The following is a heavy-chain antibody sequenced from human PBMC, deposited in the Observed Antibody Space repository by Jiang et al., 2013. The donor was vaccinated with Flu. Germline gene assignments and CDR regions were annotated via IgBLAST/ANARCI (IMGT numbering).Heavy chain of an antibody. CDR2: VYWDDDK. D-gene: IGHD3-3*01. J-gene: IGHJ6*02. Sequence: VTPTQTLTLTCSVSGFSLTTTGVGVAWVRQSPSKALEWLALVYWDDDKRYSSSLKNRVSITKDPYRAQVVLTMTNMKPVDTATYFCARWSPVFPGMDVWGQGTTVTVSS. V-gene: IGHV2-5*02. CDR3: ARWSPVFPGMDV. CDR1: GFSLTTTGVG.